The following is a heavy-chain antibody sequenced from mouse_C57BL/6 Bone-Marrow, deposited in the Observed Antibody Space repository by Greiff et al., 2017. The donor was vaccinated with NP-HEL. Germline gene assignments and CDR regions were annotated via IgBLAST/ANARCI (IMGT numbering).Heavy chain of an antibody. CDR3: ARHLYYGNFDY. CDR2: ISNGGGST. V-gene: IGHV5-12*01. Sequence: EVMLVESGGGLVQPGGSLKLSCAASGFTFSDYYMYWVRQTPEKRLEWVAYISNGGGSTYYPDTVKGRFTISRDNAKNTLYLQMSRLKSEDTAMYYCARHLYYGNFDYWGQGTTLTVSS. J-gene: IGHJ2*01. D-gene: IGHD1-1*02. CDR1: GFTFSDYY.